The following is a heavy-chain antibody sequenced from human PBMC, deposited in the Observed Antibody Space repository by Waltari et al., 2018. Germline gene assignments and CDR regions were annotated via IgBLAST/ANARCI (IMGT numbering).Heavy chain of an antibody. J-gene: IGHJ3*02. CDR1: GGSISSRSYY. CDR3: ARPLDGDAFDI. D-gene: IGHD3-3*01. CDR2: IYYSGST. Sequence: QLQLQESGPGLVKPSETLSLTCTVSGGSISSRSYYWGWIRQPPGKGLEWIGSIYYSGSTYYNPSLKSRVTISVDTSKNQFSLKLSSVTAADTAVYYCARPLDGDAFDIWGQGTMVTVSS. V-gene: IGHV4-39*01.